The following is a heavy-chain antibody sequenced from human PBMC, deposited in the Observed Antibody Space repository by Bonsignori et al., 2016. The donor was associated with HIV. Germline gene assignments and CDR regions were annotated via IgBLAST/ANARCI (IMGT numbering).Heavy chain of an antibody. CDR3: AASRYASGWYRSELEY. CDR1: GYTLTELS. J-gene: IGHJ4*01. Sequence: QMVQSGAEVRKPGASVKISCKASGYTLTELSIHWVRQAPGKGLEWMGGFDPEDGEIIYAQKFQGRVTMTEDTSTDTAYMELSSLRFEDTAMYYCAASRYASGWYRSELEYWG. V-gene: IGHV1-24*01. CDR2: FDPEDGEI. D-gene: IGHD6-19*01.